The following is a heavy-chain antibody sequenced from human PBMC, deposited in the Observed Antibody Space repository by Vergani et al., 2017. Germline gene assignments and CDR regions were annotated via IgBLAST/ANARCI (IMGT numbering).Heavy chain of an antibody. J-gene: IGHJ4*02. V-gene: IGHV4-39*07. Sequence: QLQLQESGPGLVKPSETLSLTCTVSGGSISSSSYYWGWIRQPPGKGLEWIGSIYYSGSTYYNPSLKSRVTISVDTSKNQFSLKLSSVTAADTAVYYCARVNLYPFKIDYWGQGTLVTVSS. CDR2: IYYSGST. CDR3: ARVNLYPFKIDY. CDR1: GGSISSSSYY. D-gene: IGHD2-8*01.